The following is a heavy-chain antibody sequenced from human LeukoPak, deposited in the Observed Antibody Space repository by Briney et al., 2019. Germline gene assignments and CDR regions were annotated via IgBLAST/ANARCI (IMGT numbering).Heavy chain of an antibody. CDR3: ARVTGYVIEDNFDY. D-gene: IGHD2-15*01. V-gene: IGHV4-59*01. Sequence: SETLSLTCTVSGGSISSYYWHWIRQPPGKGLEWVGHFYHSGGINTNPSLKSRVTISIDTSKNQISLNLRSVTAADTAVYYCARVTGYVIEDNFDYWGQGTLVTVSS. J-gene: IGHJ4*02. CDR1: GGSISSYY. CDR2: FYHSGGI.